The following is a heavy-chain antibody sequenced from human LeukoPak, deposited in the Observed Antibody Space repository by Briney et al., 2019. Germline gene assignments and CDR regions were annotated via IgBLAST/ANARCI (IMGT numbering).Heavy chain of an antibody. CDR3: AKTGFQFGYYYYMDV. V-gene: IGHV3-30*02. Sequence: GGSLGLSCEASGFTFSGLGMHWVRQAPGKGREGGAFIRYDETSEFYVDSVKGRFTISRDNSKNTLYLQMNGLRGEDTAVYHCAKTGFQFGYYYYMDVWGKGTTVTVSS. CDR2: IRYDETSE. D-gene: IGHD1-14*01. J-gene: IGHJ6*03. CDR1: GFTFSGLG.